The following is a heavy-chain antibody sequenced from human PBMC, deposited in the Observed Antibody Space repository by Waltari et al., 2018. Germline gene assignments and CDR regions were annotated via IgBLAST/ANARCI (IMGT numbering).Heavy chain of an antibody. CDR3: ATDLPRNYYYGMDV. J-gene: IGHJ6*02. Sequence: QVQLVQSGAEVKKPGSSVKVSCKASGGTFSTYTISWVRQAPGQGLEWMGRSVPSLGPANYAQKFQGRITITADKSTSTAYMELSSLRSEDTAVYYCATDLPRNYYYGMDVWGQGTTVIVSS. CDR2: SVPSLGPA. V-gene: IGHV1-69*08. CDR1: GGTFSTYT.